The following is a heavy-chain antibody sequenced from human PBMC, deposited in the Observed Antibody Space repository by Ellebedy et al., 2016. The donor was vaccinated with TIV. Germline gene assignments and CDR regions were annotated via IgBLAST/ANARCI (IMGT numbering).Heavy chain of an antibody. V-gene: IGHV3-23*01. CDR1: GFRFANFA. CDR2: IRGSSGPGNT. J-gene: IGHJ4*02. CDR3: TKHSSSEGGLGN. Sequence: GGSLRLSXAASGFRFANFAMNWVRQAPGKGLEWVSGIRGSSGPGNTYYADSVKGRFTISRDDSKDTLYLQMNSLRGEDAAIYYSTKHSSSEGGLGNWGQGTLVTVSS. D-gene: IGHD3-16*01.